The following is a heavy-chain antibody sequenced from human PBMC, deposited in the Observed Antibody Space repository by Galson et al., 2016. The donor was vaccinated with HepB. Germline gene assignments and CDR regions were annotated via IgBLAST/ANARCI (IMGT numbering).Heavy chain of an antibody. Sequence: SVKVSCKASGYSFTTFYIHWVRQAPGQGLEWIGRIMPKDGTTIYAQKFQGRVTVTGDTSTSTVYMELSSLRAEDTAVYYCARDLWMKQWLVPLFDYWGQGTLVTVSS. CDR3: ARDLWMKQWLVPLFDY. CDR1: GYSFTTFY. J-gene: IGHJ4*02. V-gene: IGHV1-46*01. D-gene: IGHD6-19*01. CDR2: IMPKDGTT.